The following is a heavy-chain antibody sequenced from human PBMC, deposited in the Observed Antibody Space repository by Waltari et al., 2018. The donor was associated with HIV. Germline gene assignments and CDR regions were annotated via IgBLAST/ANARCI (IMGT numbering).Heavy chain of an antibody. CDR2: INGDGSTT. CDR3: ARIAYDSSGYGWFDP. CDR1: GFTFRSYW. Sequence: VQLVASGGGLVQPGGSLRLPCAASGFTFRSYWIHWVRQAPGKGRVWVSRINGDGSTTSYADSVKGRFTISRDNAKNTLYLQMNSLRAEDTAVYYCARIAYDSSGYGWFDPWGQGTLVTVSS. D-gene: IGHD3-22*01. J-gene: IGHJ5*02. V-gene: IGHV3-74*01.